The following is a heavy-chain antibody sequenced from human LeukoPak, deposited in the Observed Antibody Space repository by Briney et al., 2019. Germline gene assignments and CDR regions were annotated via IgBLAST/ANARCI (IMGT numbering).Heavy chain of an antibody. V-gene: IGHV3-48*03. Sequence: QSGGSLRLSCAASGFTFSSYEMNWVRQAPGKGLEGVSYISSSGSTIYYADSVKGRFTISRDNAKNSLYLQMNSLRAEDTAVYYCARDELYASLDYWGQGTLVTVSS. CDR1: GFTFSSYE. CDR3: ARDELYASLDY. J-gene: IGHJ4*02. D-gene: IGHD2-8*01. CDR2: ISSSGSTI.